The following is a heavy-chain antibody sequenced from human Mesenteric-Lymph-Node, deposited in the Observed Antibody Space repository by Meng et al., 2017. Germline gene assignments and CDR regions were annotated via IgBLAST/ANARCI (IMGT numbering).Heavy chain of an antibody. J-gene: IGHJ4*02. CDR3: TRDLGGVPGSFFDF. CDR1: GYTFTDFG. Sequence: QVQLVQPGPEVKKPWASLTVACKASGYTFTDFGISWVRQAPGQGLEWMGWISAYNGNRDYAQKFQGRVTMTTDTSTSTTYLELRNLGSDDTAVFYCTRDLGGVPGSFFDFWGQGTLVTVSS. CDR2: ISAYNGNR. V-gene: IGHV1-18*01. D-gene: IGHD6-19*01.